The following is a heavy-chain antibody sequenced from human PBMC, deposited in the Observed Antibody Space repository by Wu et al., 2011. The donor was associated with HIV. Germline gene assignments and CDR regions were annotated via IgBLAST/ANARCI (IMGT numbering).Heavy chain of an antibody. CDR3: ARDPIVGATMEDN. Sequence: QVQLMQSGREVKKPGASVKVSCKASGYTFIDYYIHWVRQAPGQGLEWMGWINPNSFDARYAQKFQGRVTMTWDTSISTAYMELTRLRSDDTAVYYCARDPIVGATMEDNWGQGTLVTVSS. J-gene: IGHJ4*02. D-gene: IGHD1-26*01. CDR2: INPNSFDA. CDR1: GYTFIDYY. V-gene: IGHV1-2*02.